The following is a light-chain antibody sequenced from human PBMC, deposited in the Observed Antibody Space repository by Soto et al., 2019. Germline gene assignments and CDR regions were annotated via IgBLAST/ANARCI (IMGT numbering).Light chain of an antibody. Sequence: EIVLKQSPGTLSLSPGERATLTCRASQSVSSSYLAWYQQKPGQAPRLLIYGSSSRATGIPDRFSGSGSGTDFTLTISILEPEDFAVYYCQHYGSSWTFGQGTKV. V-gene: IGKV3-20*01. CDR1: QSVSSSY. J-gene: IGKJ1*01. CDR2: GSS. CDR3: QHYGSSWT.